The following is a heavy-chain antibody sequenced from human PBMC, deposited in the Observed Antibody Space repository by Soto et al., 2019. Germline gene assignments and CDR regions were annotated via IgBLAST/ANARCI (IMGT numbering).Heavy chain of an antibody. CDR1: GYSFTSYW. D-gene: IGHD2-2*02. CDR3: ARPTTTEDCSSTSCYTWEVFDY. V-gene: IGHV5-51*01. Sequence: EVQLVQSGAEVKKPGESLKISCKGSGYSFTSYWIGWVRQMPGKGLEWMGIIYPGDSDTRYSPSFQGQVTISADKSISTAYLQWSSLKASDTAMYYCARPTTTEDCSSTSCYTWEVFDYWGQGTLVTVSS. J-gene: IGHJ4*02. CDR2: IYPGDSDT.